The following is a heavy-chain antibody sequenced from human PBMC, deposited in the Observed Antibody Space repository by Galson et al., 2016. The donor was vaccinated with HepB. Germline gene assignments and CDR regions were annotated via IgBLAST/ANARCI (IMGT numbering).Heavy chain of an antibody. CDR2: ITGSGGSA. CDR1: GFTFSKYA. Sequence: SLRLSCAASGFTFSKYAMSWVRQAPGKGPQWVSAITGSGGSAYYAAFVKGRFTMSRDNSKNTLSLQMNSLSAEDTAVYYCAKSETSFDIWGQGTMVTVSS. J-gene: IGHJ3*02. V-gene: IGHV3-23*01. CDR3: AKSETSFDI. D-gene: IGHD6-6*01.